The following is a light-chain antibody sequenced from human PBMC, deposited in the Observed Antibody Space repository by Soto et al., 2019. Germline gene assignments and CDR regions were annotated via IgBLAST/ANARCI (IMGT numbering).Light chain of an antibody. CDR1: QDVRGA. J-gene: IGKJ5*01. CDR3: QQFNSYAIT. Sequence: AIQLTQSPSSLSASVGDRVTISCRASQDVRGALAWYQQKPGTAPKILIYDVSVLESGVPTRFSGSGSGTDFTLTITSLQPVDFATYYCQQFNSYAITFGQGTRLEIK. V-gene: IGKV1-13*02. CDR2: DVS.